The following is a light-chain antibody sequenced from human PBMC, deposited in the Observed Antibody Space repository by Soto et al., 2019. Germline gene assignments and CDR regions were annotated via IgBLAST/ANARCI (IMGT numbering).Light chain of an antibody. CDR3: SSYTNTNTYV. CDR2: EVI. V-gene: IGLV2-14*01. Sequence: QSALTQPASVSGSPGQSITISCTGTSSDVGGYNYVSWYQQHPGKAPKLMIYEVINRSSGVSNRFSGSKSGNTASLTISGLQAEDEADYHCSSYTNTNTYVFGTGTKVTVL. J-gene: IGLJ1*01. CDR1: SSDVGGYNY.